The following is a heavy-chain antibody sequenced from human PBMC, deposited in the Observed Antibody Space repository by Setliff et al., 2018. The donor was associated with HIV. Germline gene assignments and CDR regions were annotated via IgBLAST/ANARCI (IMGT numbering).Heavy chain of an antibody. CDR1: GDSITRGSYY. Sequence: PSETLSLTCTVSGDSITRGSYYWSWIRQPAGKGLEWIGHIYTSGKTHYSPSLKSRITISADTSKNQLSLNLSSVTAADTAVYYCARAAYSGNYLWEPATDLWGRGTLVTVSS. V-gene: IGHV4-61*09. CDR2: IYTSGKT. CDR3: ARAAYSGNYLWEPATDL. J-gene: IGHJ2*01. D-gene: IGHD1-26*01.